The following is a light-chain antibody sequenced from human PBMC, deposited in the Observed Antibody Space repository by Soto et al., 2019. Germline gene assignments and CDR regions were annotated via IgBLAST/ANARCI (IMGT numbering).Light chain of an antibody. J-gene: IGKJ5*01. Sequence: ESVLTQSPGTLSLSPGERATLCCRASQSVSSNYLAWYQQKPGQAPRLLISGASSRATGIPDRFSGSGSGTDFTLTISRLEPEDFAVYYCQQYGSSPGITFGQGTRLEI. V-gene: IGKV3-20*01. CDR2: GAS. CDR3: QQYGSSPGIT. CDR1: QSVSSNY.